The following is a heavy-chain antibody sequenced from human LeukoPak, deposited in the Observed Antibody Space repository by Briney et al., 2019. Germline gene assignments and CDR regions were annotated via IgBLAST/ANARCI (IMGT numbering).Heavy chain of an antibody. CDR1: GGSVRRGNYY. D-gene: IGHD2-2*01. CDR3: ARQGPYCSSTTCDSVVYY. CDR2: IYTSGST. V-gene: IGHV4-61*02. J-gene: IGHJ4*02. Sequence: SETLSLTCTVSGGSVRRGNYYWTWIRQTAGSGLEWIGRIYTSGSTNYNPSLKSRVTISVDTSKNQFSLKLSSVTAADTAVYYCARQGPYCSSTTCDSVVYYWGQGTLVTVSS.